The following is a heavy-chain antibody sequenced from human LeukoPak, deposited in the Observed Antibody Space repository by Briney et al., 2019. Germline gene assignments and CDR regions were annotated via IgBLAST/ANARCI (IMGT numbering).Heavy chain of an antibody. CDR3: ARGEWTYDSSDYYSKFAKHKEGFDY. Sequence: GGSLRLSCAASGFTFSSYSMNWVRQAPGKGLEWVSSISSSSSYIYYADSVKGRFTISRDNAKNSLYLQMNSLRAEDTAVYYCARGEWTYDSSDYYSKFAKHKEGFDYWGQGTLVTVSS. CDR2: ISSSSSYI. V-gene: IGHV3-21*01. J-gene: IGHJ4*02. D-gene: IGHD3-22*01. CDR1: GFTFSSYS.